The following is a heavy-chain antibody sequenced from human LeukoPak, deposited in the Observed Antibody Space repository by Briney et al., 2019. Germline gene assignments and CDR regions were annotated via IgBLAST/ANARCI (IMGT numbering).Heavy chain of an antibody. CDR3: ARSSPPAYYDFWNGYLDY. CDR1: GGSITSYY. V-gene: IGHV4-59*01. J-gene: IGHJ4*02. CDR2: ISYSGSS. D-gene: IGHD3-3*01. Sequence: SETLSLTCTVSGGSITSYYWNWIRQPPGKGLEWIGYISYSGSSNYNPSLKTRVTISIDTSKNQFSLKLNSVTAADTAVYYCARSSPPAYYDFWNGYLDYWGQGTLVTVSS.